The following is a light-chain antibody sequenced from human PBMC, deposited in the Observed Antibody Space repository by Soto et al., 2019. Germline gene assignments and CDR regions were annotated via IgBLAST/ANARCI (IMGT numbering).Light chain of an antibody. V-gene: IGKV1-5*01. CDR3: HQRSCGSGT. J-gene: IGKJ1*01. CDR2: DAA. CDR1: QSFXGW. Sequence: NQSAATLSAEVGDPVTVTCQASQSFXGWFAWDQQKPGEAPKILXYDAAAFPRGGPSRLSGSGSATDFTRTISSLEPDDCARYYCHQRSCGSGTFGQGTKVDIK.